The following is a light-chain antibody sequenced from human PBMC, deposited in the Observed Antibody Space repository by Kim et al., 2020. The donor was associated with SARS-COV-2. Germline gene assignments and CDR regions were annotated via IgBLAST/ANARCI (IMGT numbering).Light chain of an antibody. J-gene: IGKJ2*01. CDR1: PSVSSSY. CDR2: GAS. V-gene: IGKV3-20*01. CDR3: QQYGSSPRNT. Sequence: SPGERATLSCRASPSVSSSYLAWYQQKPGQAPRLLIYGASSRATGIPDRFSGSGSGTDFTLTISRLEPEEFAVYYCQQYGSSPRNTFGQGTKLEI.